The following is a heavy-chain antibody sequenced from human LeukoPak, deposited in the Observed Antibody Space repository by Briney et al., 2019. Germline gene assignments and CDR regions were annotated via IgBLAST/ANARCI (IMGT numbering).Heavy chain of an antibody. CDR1: GFPFSDYV. Sequence: GGSLRLSCAASGFPFSDYVMHWVRQAPGKGLEWVSVIRYDGNNKYYADSVKGRFTISRDNSKNTLYLQMNSLRAEDTAVYYCARVSAGSDNWFDPWGQGTLVTVSS. D-gene: IGHD3-10*01. V-gene: IGHV3-33*01. J-gene: IGHJ5*02. CDR2: IRYDGNNK. CDR3: ARVSAGSDNWFDP.